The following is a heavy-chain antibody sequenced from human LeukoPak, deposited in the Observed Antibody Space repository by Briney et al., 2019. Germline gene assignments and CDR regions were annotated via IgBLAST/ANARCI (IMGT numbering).Heavy chain of an antibody. D-gene: IGHD3-3*01. J-gene: IGHJ5*02. CDR3: ARDQTYYDFWSGYYTDNWFDP. Sequence: SETLSLTCTVSGGSISSHYWSWIRQPPGKGLEWIGYIYYSGGTNYNPSLKSRVTISVDTSKNQFSLKLSSVTAADTAVYYCARDQTYYDFWSGYYTDNWFDPWGQGTLVTVSS. V-gene: IGHV4-59*11. CDR1: GGSISSHY. CDR2: IYYSGGT.